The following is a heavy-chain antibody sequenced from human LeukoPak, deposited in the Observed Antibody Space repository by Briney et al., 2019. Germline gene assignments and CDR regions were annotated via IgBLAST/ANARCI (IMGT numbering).Heavy chain of an antibody. V-gene: IGHV4-61*01. Sequence: PSETLSLTCDVSGVSINTCCYYWTWIRQPAGKGLEWIGYKYYSGSTRYNSSLRSRLTISLDSSKNQFSLRLTSVTAADTAVYYCARGRSYGFDFDSWGPGTLVIVSS. CDR2: KYYSGST. J-gene: IGHJ4*02. D-gene: IGHD5-18*01. CDR1: GVSINTCCYY. CDR3: ARGRSYGFDFDS.